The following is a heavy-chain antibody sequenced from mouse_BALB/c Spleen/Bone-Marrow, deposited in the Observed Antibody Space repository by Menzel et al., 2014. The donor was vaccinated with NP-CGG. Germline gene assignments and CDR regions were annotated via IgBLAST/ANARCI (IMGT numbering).Heavy chain of an antibody. CDR3: TRVIYYGYAWFAY. J-gene: IGHJ3*01. Sequence: VQLKQSGTVLARPGASVKMSCKASGYTFTSYWMHWVKQRPGQGLEWIGAIYPGNSDTSYNQKFKGKAKLTAVTSTSTAYMELSSLTNEDSAVYYCTRVIYYGYAWFAYWGQGTLVTVSA. V-gene: IGHV1-5*01. D-gene: IGHD2-2*01. CDR2: IYPGNSDT. CDR1: GYTFTSYW.